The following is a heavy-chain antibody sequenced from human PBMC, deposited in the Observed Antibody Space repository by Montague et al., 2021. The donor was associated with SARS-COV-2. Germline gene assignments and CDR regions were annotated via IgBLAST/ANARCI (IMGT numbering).Heavy chain of an antibody. V-gene: IGHV3-30*04. CDR2: LSHDGTHM. CDR3: TRNGYGFNLGSAYDS. J-gene: IGHJ4*02. Sequence: SLRLSCAASGFAFGLYTLHWVRRAPGKGLEWLAVLSHDGTHMYVADSVKGRFTISRDNSKNMLYLQMNGLRVEDSAVYFCTRNGYGFNLGSAYDSWGRGTLVTVAS. D-gene: IGHD6-13*01. CDR1: GFAFGLYT.